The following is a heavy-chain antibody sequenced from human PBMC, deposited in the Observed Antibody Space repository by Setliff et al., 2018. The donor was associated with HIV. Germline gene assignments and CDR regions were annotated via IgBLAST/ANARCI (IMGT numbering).Heavy chain of an antibody. D-gene: IGHD2-15*01. J-gene: IGHJ3*02. V-gene: IGHV4-39*07. Sequence: PSETLSLTCTVSGGSIDSTDYYWGWIRQPPGKGLEWIGSIFYSGRTTYNPSLRSRVTISVDTSKNQFSLSLTSVTAADTAVYYCARSDIVVVVAAKGGAFDIWGQGTMVTVSS. CDR1: GGSIDSTDYY. CDR2: IFYSGRT. CDR3: ARSDIVVVVAAKGGAFDI.